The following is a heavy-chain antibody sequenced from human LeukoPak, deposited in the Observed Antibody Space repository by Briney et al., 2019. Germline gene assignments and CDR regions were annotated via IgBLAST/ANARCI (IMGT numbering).Heavy chain of an antibody. CDR2: IYYSGST. D-gene: IGHD4-4*01. CDR1: GGSIRSGDYS. Sequence: SETLSLTCTVSGGSIRSGDYSWNWIRQHPGKGLEWIGYIYYSGSTYYNPSLTSRVTMSVDTSKNQFSLKLSSVTAADTAIYYCARDHTETSSLNFRNYYYYGMDIWGQGTTVIVSS. CDR3: ARDHTETSSLNFRNYYYYGMDI. V-gene: IGHV4-31*03. J-gene: IGHJ6*02.